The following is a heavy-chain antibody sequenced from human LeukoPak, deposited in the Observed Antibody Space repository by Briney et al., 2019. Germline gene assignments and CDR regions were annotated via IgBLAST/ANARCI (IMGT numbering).Heavy chain of an antibody. D-gene: IGHD6-19*01. CDR2: IYYSGST. V-gene: IGHV4-59*01. CDR1: GGSISSYY. Sequence: SETLSLTCTVSGGSISSYYWNWIRQPPGKGLEWIGYIYYSGSTNYNPSLKSRVTISVDTSKNQFSLKLSSVTAADTAVYYCARGGQWLASMDVWGQGTTVTVSS. CDR3: ARGGQWLASMDV. J-gene: IGHJ6*02.